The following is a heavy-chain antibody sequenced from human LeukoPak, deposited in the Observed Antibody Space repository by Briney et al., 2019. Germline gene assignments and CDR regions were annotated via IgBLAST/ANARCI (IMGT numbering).Heavy chain of an antibody. CDR1: GYTFTGYY. CDR2: INPNSGGT. J-gene: IGHJ4*02. Sequence: ASVKVSCKASGYTFTGYYMHWVRQAPGQGLEWMGWINPNSGGTNYAQKFQGRVTMTRDTSISTAYMELSRLRSDDTAVYYCAGADSYGPPFDYWGQGTLVTVSS. D-gene: IGHD5-18*01. V-gene: IGHV1-2*02. CDR3: AGADSYGPPFDY.